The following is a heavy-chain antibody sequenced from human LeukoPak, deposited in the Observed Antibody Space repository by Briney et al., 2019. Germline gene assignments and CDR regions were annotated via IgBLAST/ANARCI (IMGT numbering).Heavy chain of an antibody. D-gene: IGHD3-3*01. Sequence: GGSLRLSCAASGFTFSDYYMSWIRQAPGKGLEWVSYISSSGSTIYYADSVKGRFTISRDNAKNSLYLQMKSLRAEDTAVYYCARDRDYDFWSGYSNRIGWFDPWGQGTLVTVSS. CDR3: ARDRDYDFWSGYSNRIGWFDP. J-gene: IGHJ5*02. V-gene: IGHV3-11*04. CDR2: ISSSGSTI. CDR1: GFTFSDYY.